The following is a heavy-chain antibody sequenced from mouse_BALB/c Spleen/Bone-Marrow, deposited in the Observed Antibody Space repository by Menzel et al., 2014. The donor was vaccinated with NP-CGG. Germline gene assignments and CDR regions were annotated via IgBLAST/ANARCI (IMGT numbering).Heavy chain of an antibody. D-gene: IGHD2-1*01. CDR2: IYPGDGDT. V-gene: IGHV1-80*01. J-gene: IGHJ3*01. CDR3: ARTGNLAWFVY. CDR1: GYAFSSYW. Sequence: VQLQQSGAELVRPGSSVKISCKASGYAFSSYWMNWVKQRPGQGLEWIGQIYPGDGDTNYNGKFKGKATLTADKSSSTAYMQLSSLTSEDSAVYFCARTGNLAWFVYWGQGTLGTVPA.